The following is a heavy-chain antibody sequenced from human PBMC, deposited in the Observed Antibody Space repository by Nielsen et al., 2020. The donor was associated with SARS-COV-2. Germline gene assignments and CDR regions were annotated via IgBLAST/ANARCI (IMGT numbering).Heavy chain of an antibody. Sequence: GESLKISCAASGFTFSSYAMSWVRQAPGKGLEWVSAISGSGGSTYYADSVKGRFTISRDNSKNTLYQQMNSLRAEDTAVYYCAKQLRGYSYGYYYYYGMDVWGQGTTVTVSS. CDR2: ISGSGGST. J-gene: IGHJ6*02. D-gene: IGHD5-18*01. V-gene: IGHV3-23*01. CDR1: GFTFSSYA. CDR3: AKQLRGYSYGYYYYYGMDV.